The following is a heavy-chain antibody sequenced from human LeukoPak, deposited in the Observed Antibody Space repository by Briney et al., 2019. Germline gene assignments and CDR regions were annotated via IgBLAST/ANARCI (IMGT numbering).Heavy chain of an antibody. CDR3: AKGQGLYYFDY. CDR2: IYSGGST. J-gene: IGHJ4*02. V-gene: IGHV3-66*01. CDR1: GFTFSSYA. Sequence: GGSLRLSCAASGFTFSSYAMSWVRQAPGKGLEWVSVIYSGGSTYYADSVKGRFTISRDNSKNTLYLQMNSLRAEDTAVYYCAKGQGLYYFDYWGQGTLVTVSS.